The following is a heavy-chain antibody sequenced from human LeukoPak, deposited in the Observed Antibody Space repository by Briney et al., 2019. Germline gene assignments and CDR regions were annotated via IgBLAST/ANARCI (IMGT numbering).Heavy chain of an antibody. V-gene: IGHV3-7*01. CDR1: GFTFSSYW. CDR2: IKQDGSEK. Sequence: PGGSLRLSCAASGFTFSSYWMSWVRQAPGKGLEWVANIKQDGSEKYYVDSVKGGFTISRDNAKNSLYLQMNSLRAEDTAVYYCARDRVVVTALYYYYYYMDVWGKGTTVTVSS. D-gene: IGHD2-21*02. J-gene: IGHJ6*03. CDR3: ARDRVVVTALYYYYYYMDV.